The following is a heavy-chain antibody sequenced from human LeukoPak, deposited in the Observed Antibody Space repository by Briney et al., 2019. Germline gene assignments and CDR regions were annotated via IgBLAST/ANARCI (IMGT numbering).Heavy chain of an antibody. CDR3: ARRAGDYSHPYDY. J-gene: IGHJ4*02. CDR1: GLTVSSNC. V-gene: IGHV3-53*01. D-gene: IGHD3-22*01. CDR2: IYSGGNT. Sequence: GGSLRLSCAASGLTVSSNCMSWVRQAPGKGLEWVSFIYSGGNTYYADSVKGRFAISRDNSKNTVHLQMNSLRAEDTAMYYCARRAGDYSHPYDYWGQGTLVTVSS.